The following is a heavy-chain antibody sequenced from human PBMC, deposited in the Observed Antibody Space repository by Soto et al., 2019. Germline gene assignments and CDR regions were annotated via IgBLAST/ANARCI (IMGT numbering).Heavy chain of an antibody. CDR3: AKDPLWGVVVGSPGIFDY. CDR1: GFTFSSYA. V-gene: IGHV3-23*01. J-gene: IGHJ4*02. CDR2: ISGSGGST. D-gene: IGHD3-22*01. Sequence: GSLRLSCAASGFTFSSYAMSWVRQAPGKGLEWVSAISGSGGSTYYADSVRGRFTISRDNSKNTLYLQMNSLRAEDTAVYYCAKDPLWGVVVGSPGIFDYWGQGTLVTVSS.